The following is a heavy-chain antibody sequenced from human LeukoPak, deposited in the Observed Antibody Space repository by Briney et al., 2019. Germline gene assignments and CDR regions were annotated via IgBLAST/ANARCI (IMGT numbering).Heavy chain of an antibody. CDR1: GFTFDSFS. CDR3: ARVPGEMGATLAYLDY. V-gene: IGHV3-21*01. J-gene: IGHJ4*02. CDR2: I. Sequence: SGGSLRLSCAASGFTFDSFSINWVRQAPGKGLEWVASIKGRFTISRDNAKNLVYLEMNSLRAEDTAVYYCARVPGEMGATLAYLDYWGQGTLVFVSS. D-gene: IGHD1-26*01.